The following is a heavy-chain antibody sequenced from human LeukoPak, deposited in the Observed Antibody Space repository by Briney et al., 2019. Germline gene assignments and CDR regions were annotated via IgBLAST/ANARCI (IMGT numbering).Heavy chain of an antibody. V-gene: IGHV4-34*01. CDR1: GGSFSGYY. CDR3: ARVVASTSIDS. CDR2: INHSGST. Sequence: SETLSLTCAVYGGSFSGYYWSWIRQPPGKGLEWIGEINHSGSTNYNPSLKSRVTISVDTSKNQFSLKLSSVTAADTAVYYCARVVASTSIDSWGQGTLVTVSS. J-gene: IGHJ4*02. D-gene: IGHD2-15*01.